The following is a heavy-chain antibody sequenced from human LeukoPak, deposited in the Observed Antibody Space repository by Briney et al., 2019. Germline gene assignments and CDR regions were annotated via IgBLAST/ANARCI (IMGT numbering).Heavy chain of an antibody. Sequence: GGSLRLSCSASGFTFSSYAMHWVRQAPGKGLEYVSAISTNGGSTYYADSVKGRFTISRDNSKNTLYLQMSSLRAEDTAVYYCVKDLYYYGSGSPSFAFDIWGQGTMVTVSS. CDR1: GFTFSSYA. CDR3: VKDLYYYGSGSPSFAFDI. D-gene: IGHD3-10*01. V-gene: IGHV3-64D*06. CDR2: ISTNGGST. J-gene: IGHJ3*02.